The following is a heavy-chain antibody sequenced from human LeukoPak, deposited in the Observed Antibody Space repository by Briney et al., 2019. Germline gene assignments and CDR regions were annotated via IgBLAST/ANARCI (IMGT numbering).Heavy chain of an antibody. CDR1: GYTFTSYG. J-gene: IGHJ5*02. D-gene: IGHD3-10*01. V-gene: IGHV1-18*01. CDR2: ISAYNGNT. Sequence: ASVKLSCKASGYTFTSYGISWVRQAPGQGLEWMGWISAYNGNTNYAQKLQGRVTMTTDTSTSTAYMELRSLRSDDTAVYYCARRYGSVSQYNWFDPWGQGTLVTVSS. CDR3: ARRYGSVSQYNWFDP.